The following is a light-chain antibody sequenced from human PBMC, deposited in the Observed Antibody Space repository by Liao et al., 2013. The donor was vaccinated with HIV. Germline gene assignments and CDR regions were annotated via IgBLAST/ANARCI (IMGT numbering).Light chain of an antibody. Sequence: SYELTQPPSVSVAPGKTARITCGGNNIESKSVHWYQQKPGQAPVLVILYDSDRPSGIPERFSGSNSGNTATLTISRVEVGDEADYYCQVSDSTGDHLYVFGTGTKVTVL. CDR2: YDS. CDR1: NIESKS. CDR3: QVSDSTGDHLYV. J-gene: IGLJ1*01. V-gene: IGLV3-21*01.